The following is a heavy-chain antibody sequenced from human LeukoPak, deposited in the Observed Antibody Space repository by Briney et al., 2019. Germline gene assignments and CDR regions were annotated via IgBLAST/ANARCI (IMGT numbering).Heavy chain of an antibody. J-gene: IGHJ4*02. Sequence: PGRSLRLSCAASGFTFSSYAMHWVRQAPGKGLEWVAVISYDGSNKYYADSVKGRFTMSRDNAQNSLYLQMNSLRPEDTAFYYCVRDSRHVPAYWGQGILVTVSS. V-gene: IGHV3-30*07. CDR2: ISYDGSNK. CDR1: GFTFSSYA. CDR3: VRDSRHVPAY.